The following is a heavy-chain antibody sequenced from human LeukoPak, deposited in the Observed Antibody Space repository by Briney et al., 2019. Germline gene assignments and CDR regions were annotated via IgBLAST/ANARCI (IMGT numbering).Heavy chain of an antibody. CDR2: LSGSGFST. CDR3: AKAYSDFPYYFDY. Sequence: GGSLRLSCAASGFTFSSYAMTWVRQAPGKGLECVSGLSGSGFSTYYSDSVRGRFTISRDNSKNTLYLQMNSLRAEDTAVFYCAKAYSDFPYYFDYWGLGTLVTVSS. CDR1: GFTFSSYA. D-gene: IGHD4-11*01. V-gene: IGHV3-23*01. J-gene: IGHJ4*02.